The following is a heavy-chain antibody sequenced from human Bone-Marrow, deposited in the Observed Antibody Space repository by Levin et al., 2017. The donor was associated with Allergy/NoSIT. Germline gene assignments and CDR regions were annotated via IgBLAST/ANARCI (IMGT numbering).Heavy chain of an antibody. J-gene: IGHJ4*02. CDR3: AKKFSGGYGEVPDY. V-gene: IGHV3-30*18. CDR1: GFTFNTFG. CDR2: TSSDGSNN. Sequence: GGSLRLSCEASGFTFNTFGMHWVRQAPGKGLEWVAVTSSDGSNNNYADSVKGRFTISRDNSKNTLYLQMNNLRTEDTAIYYCAKKFSGGYGEVPDYWGQGTLVTVSS. D-gene: IGHD5-18*01.